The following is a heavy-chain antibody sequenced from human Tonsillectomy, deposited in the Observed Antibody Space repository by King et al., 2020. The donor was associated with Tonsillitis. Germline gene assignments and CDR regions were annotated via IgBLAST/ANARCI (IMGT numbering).Heavy chain of an antibody. Sequence: VQLVESGGGLVQPGGSLRLSCAASGFTFSNYAMSWVRQAPGKGLEWVSAISGRDGSTYYADSVKGRFTISRDNSKNTLYLQMDSLRAEDTAVYYCAKTSYSSSFGMDVWGQGTTVTVSS. V-gene: IGHV3-23*04. D-gene: IGHD6-6*01. CDR3: AKTSYSSSFGMDV. CDR1: GFTFSNYA. CDR2: ISGRDGST. J-gene: IGHJ6*02.